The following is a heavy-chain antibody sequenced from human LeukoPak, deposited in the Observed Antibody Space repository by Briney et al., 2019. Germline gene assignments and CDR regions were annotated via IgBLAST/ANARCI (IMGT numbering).Heavy chain of an antibody. CDR1: GFSFSTYS. J-gene: IGHJ6*02. Sequence: GGSLRLSCAASGFSFSTYSMNWVRQAPGKGLEWVSYISSSSSTTIYYADSVKGRFTISRDNAKNSLYLQMNSLRDEDTAVYYCARQGMDVWGQGTTVTVSS. CDR3: ARQGMDV. V-gene: IGHV3-48*02. CDR2: ISSSSSTTI.